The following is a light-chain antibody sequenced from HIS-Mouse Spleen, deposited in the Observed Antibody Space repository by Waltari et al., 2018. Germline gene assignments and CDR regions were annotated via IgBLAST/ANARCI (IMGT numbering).Light chain of an antibody. V-gene: IGLV1-44*01. J-gene: IGLJ2*01. Sequence: QSVLTQPPSASGTPGPRVTISCSGSSSKIGSNTVNWYQQLPGTAPKLLIYSKNQRPSGVPDRFSGSKSGTSASLAISGLQSEDEADYYCAAWDDSLNGVVFGGGTKLTVL. CDR2: SKN. CDR1: SSKIGSNT. CDR3: AAWDDSLNGVV.